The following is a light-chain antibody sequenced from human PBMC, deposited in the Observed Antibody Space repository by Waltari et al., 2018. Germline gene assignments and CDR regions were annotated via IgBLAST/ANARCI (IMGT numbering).Light chain of an antibody. J-gene: IGKJ1*01. Sequence: IMLTQSPGTLSLSPGERATLPCRASQSISRYLAWSQQNPGQAPRLLIYGASTRATGIPDRFSGSGSGTDFSLTISGLEPEDSAVYYCQHHFRLPATFGQGTKVEIK. CDR1: QSISRY. CDR3: QHHFRLPAT. CDR2: GAS. V-gene: IGKV3-20*01.